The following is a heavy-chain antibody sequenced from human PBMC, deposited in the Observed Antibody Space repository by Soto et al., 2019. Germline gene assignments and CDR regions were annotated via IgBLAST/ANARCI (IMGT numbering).Heavy chain of an antibody. CDR3: ARDAYGGYYYYGMDV. CDR1: GGSISSGDYY. Sequence: SETLSLTCTVSGGSISSGDYYWSWIRQPPGKGLEWIGYIYYSGSTYYNPSLKSRVTISVDTSKNQFSLKLSSVTAADTAVHYCARDAYGGYYYYGMDVWGQGTTVTVSS. D-gene: IGHD4-17*01. CDR2: IYYSGST. V-gene: IGHV4-30-4*01. J-gene: IGHJ6*02.